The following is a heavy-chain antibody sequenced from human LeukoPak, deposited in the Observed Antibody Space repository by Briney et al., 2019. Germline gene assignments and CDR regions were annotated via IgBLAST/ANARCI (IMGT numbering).Heavy chain of an antibody. J-gene: IGHJ4*02. CDR3: ARGGMVRDRRHFQFDH. CDR1: GYTFSNYG. D-gene: IGHD3-10*01. CDR2: IRGDNGNT. V-gene: IGHV1-18*01. Sequence: ASVKVSCKASGYTFSNYGISWVRQAPGQGLEWVGWIRGDNGNTNYAQKLQGRVTMTRDTSTSTVYMDLTSLRSEDTAVYYCARGGMVRDRRHFQFDHWGQGTLVTVSS.